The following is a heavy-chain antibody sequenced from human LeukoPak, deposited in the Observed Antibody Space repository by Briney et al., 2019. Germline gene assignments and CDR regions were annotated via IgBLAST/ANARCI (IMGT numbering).Heavy chain of an antibody. J-gene: IGHJ1*01. CDR1: GFTFSGSA. CDR3: TRHSPSYYYDSSGYYRIAEYFQH. CDR2: IRSKANSYAT. Sequence: PGGSLKLSCAASGFTFSGSAMHWVRQASGKGLEWVGRIRSKANSYATAYAASVKGRFTISRDDSKNTAYLQMNSLKTKDTAVYYCTRHSPSYYYDSSGYYRIAEYFQHWGQGTLVTVSS. D-gene: IGHD3-22*01. V-gene: IGHV3-73*01.